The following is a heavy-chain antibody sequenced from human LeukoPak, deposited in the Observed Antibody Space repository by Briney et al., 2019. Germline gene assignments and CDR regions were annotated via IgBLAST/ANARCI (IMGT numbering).Heavy chain of an antibody. CDR1: GGSIGTYY. Sequence: SETLSLTCTVSGGSIGTYYWSWVRQSPGTGLEWIGYIYVTGTRYNPYLQSRVTISVDRSRNQFFLKMTSVTAADTAVYYCARHIGGGIEDMDVWGRGAKVTVSS. D-gene: IGHD3-16*02. CDR2: IYVTGT. V-gene: IGHV4-59*08. J-gene: IGHJ6*03. CDR3: ARHIGGGIEDMDV.